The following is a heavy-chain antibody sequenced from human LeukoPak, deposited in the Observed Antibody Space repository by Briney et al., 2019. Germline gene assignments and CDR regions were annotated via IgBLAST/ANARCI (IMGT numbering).Heavy chain of an antibody. J-gene: IGHJ5*02. D-gene: IGHD3-16*01. CDR1: GGSFSGYY. Sequence: PSETLSLTCAVYGGSFSGYYWSWIRQPPGKGLEWIGEINHSGSTNYNPSLKSRVTISVDTSKNQFSLKLSSVTAADTAVYYCARAWLTEDNWFDPWGQGTLVTVSS. CDR2: INHSGST. CDR3: ARAWLTEDNWFDP. V-gene: IGHV4-34*01.